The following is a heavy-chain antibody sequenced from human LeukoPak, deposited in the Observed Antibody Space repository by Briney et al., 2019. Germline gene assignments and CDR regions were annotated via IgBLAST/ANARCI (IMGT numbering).Heavy chain of an antibody. D-gene: IGHD2/OR15-2a*01. V-gene: IGHV3-30*03. CDR3: ASSLILSGSFDI. Sequence: GGSLRLSCAASGFTFSSYGMHWVRQAPGKGLEWVAVISYDGSNKYYADSVKGRFTISRDNSKNTLYLQMNSLRAEDTAVYYCASSLILSGSFDIWGQGTMVTVSS. CDR2: ISYDGSNK. J-gene: IGHJ3*02. CDR1: GFTFSSYG.